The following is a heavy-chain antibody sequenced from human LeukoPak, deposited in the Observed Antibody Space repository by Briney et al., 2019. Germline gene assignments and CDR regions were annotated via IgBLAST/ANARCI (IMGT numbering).Heavy chain of an antibody. CDR1: GFIFSDYS. V-gene: IGHV3-66*01. CDR3: ARDGYGDYVFDY. Sequence: GGSLRLSCAASGFIFSDYSLHWVRQAPGKGLEWVSVIYSGGSTYYADSVKGRFTISRDNSKNTLYLQMNSLRAEDTAVYYCARDGYGDYVFDYWGQGTLVTVSS. J-gene: IGHJ4*02. CDR2: IYSGGST. D-gene: IGHD4-17*01.